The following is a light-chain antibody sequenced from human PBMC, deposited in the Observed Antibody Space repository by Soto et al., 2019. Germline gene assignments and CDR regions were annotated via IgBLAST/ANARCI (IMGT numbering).Light chain of an antibody. J-gene: IGKJ5*01. CDR1: QSVVPN. V-gene: IGKV3-11*01. Sequence: IVMTQSPATLSVSPGETATLSCRASQSVVPNLAWYQQTPDQAPRLLIYDAFNRATGIPARFSGSGSGTDFTLTISSLEPEDFVVYYCQQRSNWPITFGQGTRLEI. CDR3: QQRSNWPIT. CDR2: DAF.